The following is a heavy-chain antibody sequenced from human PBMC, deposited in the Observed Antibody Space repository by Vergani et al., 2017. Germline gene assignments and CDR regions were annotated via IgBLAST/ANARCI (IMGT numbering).Heavy chain of an antibody. J-gene: IGHJ5*02. Sequence: EVQLLESGGGLVQPGGSLRLSCAASGFTFSSYAMSWVRQAPGKGLEWVSAISGSGGSTYYADSVKGRFTISRDNSKNTLYLQMNSLRAEDTAVYYCAKDNTELLLWFKNWFDPWSQGTLVTVSS. CDR2: ISGSGGST. V-gene: IGHV3-23*01. CDR1: GFTFSSYA. CDR3: AKDNTELLLWFKNWFDP. D-gene: IGHD3-10*01.